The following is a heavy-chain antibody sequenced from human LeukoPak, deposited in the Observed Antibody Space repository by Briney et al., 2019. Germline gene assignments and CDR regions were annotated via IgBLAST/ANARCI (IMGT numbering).Heavy chain of an antibody. D-gene: IGHD3-22*01. CDR1: GGTFSSYA. J-gene: IGHJ4*02. CDR3: XXXXXDSSGYYLNY. Sequence: GSSVKVSCKASGGTFSSYAISWVRQAPGQGLEWMGRIIPILGIANYAQTFQGRVTITADKSTSTAYMELSSLRSEDTAVYYCXXXXXDSSGYYLNYWGQGTLVTVSS. CDR2: IIPILGIA. V-gene: IGHV1-69*04.